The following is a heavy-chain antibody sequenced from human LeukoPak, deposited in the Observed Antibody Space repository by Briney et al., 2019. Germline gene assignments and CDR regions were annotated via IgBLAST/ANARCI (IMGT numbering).Heavy chain of an antibody. V-gene: IGHV3-33*01. CDR3: ARATSSSWSLFDY. D-gene: IGHD6-13*01. CDR1: GFTFSSYG. Sequence: GGSLRLSCAASGFTFSSYGMHWVRQAPAKGLEWVAVIWYDGSNKYYADSVKGRFTISRDNSKNTLYLQMNSLRAEETAVYYCARATSSSWSLFDYWGQGTLVTVSS. CDR2: IWYDGSNK. J-gene: IGHJ4*02.